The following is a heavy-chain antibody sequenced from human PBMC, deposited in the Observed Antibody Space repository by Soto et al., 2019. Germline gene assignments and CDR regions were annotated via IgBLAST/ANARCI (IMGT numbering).Heavy chain of an antibody. Sequence: QVQLVQSGAEVKKPGASVKVSCKASGSTFTSYDINWVRQATGQGLEYLGWMNPNSGDTAYVQKFRGRLTLTWDTPITTAYMELSGLRSEDTALYFCARGVKYGAYSRWFDPWGQGTLVTVSS. CDR2: MNPNSGDT. V-gene: IGHV1-8*01. CDR3: ARGVKYGAYSRWFDP. D-gene: IGHD4-17*01. CDR1: GSTFTSYD. J-gene: IGHJ5*02.